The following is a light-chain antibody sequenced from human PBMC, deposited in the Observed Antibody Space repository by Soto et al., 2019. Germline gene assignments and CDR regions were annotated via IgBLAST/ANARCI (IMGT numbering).Light chain of an antibody. Sequence: QSALTQPASVSGSPGQSITISCTGTSSDVGGYNFVSWYQHHLGKAPKLMIYEVSDRPSGVSNRFSGSKSDNTASLTISGLQAEDEAVYYCCSYTSSNTRVFGGGTQLTVL. V-gene: IGLV2-14*01. CDR2: EVS. CDR1: SSDVGGYNF. J-gene: IGLJ3*02. CDR3: CSYTSSNTRV.